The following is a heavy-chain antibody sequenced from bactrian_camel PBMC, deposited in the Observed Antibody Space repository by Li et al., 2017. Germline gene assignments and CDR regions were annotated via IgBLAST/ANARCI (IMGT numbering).Heavy chain of an antibody. D-gene: IGHD5*01. CDR3: AASPRLWAPLRADALGSDTYRY. V-gene: IGHV3S40*01. Sequence: DVQLVESGGGSVQAGGSLRLSCAASGYTLGSKCVGWFRQAPGKEREGVAAIYIDSGNAIYADSVKGRFTISQDNAKNTVYLQMNSMKPEDTAKYYCAASPRLWAPLRADALGSDTYRYWGQGTQVTVS. J-gene: IGHJ4*01. CDR2: IYIDSGNA. CDR1: GYTLGSKC.